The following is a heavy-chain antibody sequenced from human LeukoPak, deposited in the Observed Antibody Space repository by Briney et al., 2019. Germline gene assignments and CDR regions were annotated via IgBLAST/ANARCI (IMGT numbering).Heavy chain of an antibody. CDR2: ISNSGSDI. Sequence: GGSLRLSCAASGFTFSSFSMNWVRQAPGKGLEWISYISNSGSDISYADSVKGRFTISRANAKNSLYLQMNSLRDEDTAVYYCARLTYGYWGQGALVSVSS. D-gene: IGHD4-17*01. CDR1: GFTFSSFS. J-gene: IGHJ4*02. CDR3: ARLTYGY. V-gene: IGHV3-48*02.